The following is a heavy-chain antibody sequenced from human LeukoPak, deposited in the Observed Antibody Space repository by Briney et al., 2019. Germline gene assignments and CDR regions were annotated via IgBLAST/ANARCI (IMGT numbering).Heavy chain of an antibody. J-gene: IGHJ5*02. CDR1: GFTFSHYE. Sequence: PGGSLRLSCIGSGFTFSHYEMNWVRQAPGKGLEWVSYISSSGGTIYYADSVKGRFTISRDNAKNSLYLQVNSLRAEDTAVYYCGRADVGPFDPWGQGTLVTVSS. V-gene: IGHV3-48*03. CDR2: ISSSGGTI. CDR3: GRADVGPFDP. D-gene: IGHD3-10*02.